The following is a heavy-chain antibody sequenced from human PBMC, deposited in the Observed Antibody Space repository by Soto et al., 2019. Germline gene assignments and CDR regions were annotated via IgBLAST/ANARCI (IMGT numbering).Heavy chain of an antibody. D-gene: IGHD5-12*01. CDR3: ARGGGSGSYFGY. V-gene: IGHV3-53*01. CDR2: IYTGGST. J-gene: IGHJ4*02. CDR1: GFTVSSNY. Sequence: EVQLVESGGGLIQPGGSLRLSCAASGFTVSSNYMSWVRQAPGKGLECVSGIYTGGSTYYADSVKGRFTISRDSSKNTVYLQMNSLRAEHTVVYFCARGGGSGSYFGYSGQGTLVIFAS.